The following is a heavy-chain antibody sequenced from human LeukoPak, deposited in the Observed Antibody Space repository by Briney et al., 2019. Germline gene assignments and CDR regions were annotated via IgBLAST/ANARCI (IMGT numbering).Heavy chain of an antibody. D-gene: IGHD4-17*01. CDR2: ISSGSSAI. CDR3: ATFLTMTLDY. CDR1: GFTFTTYS. J-gene: IGHJ4*02. V-gene: IGHV3-21*01. Sequence: TGGSLRLSCEASGFTFTTYSMTWVRQAPGKGLEWVSIISSGSSAIFSADALKGRFTISRANSKNSLFLQMSSLTAEDTAIYYCATFLTMTLDYWGQGTLVTVSS.